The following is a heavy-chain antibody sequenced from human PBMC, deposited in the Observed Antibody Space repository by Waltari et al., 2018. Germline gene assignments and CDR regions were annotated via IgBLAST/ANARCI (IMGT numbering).Heavy chain of an antibody. Sequence: EYMGIIYPGDSDTRYSPSFQGQVTISADKSISTAYLQWSSLKASDTAMYYCARAIAVAGLARNWYFDLWGRGTLVTVSS. J-gene: IGHJ2*01. D-gene: IGHD6-19*01. V-gene: IGHV5-51*01. CDR2: IYPGDSDT. CDR3: ARAIAVAGLARNWYFDL.